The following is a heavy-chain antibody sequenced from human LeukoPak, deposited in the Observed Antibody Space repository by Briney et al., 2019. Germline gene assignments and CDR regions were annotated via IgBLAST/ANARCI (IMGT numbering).Heavy chain of an antibody. J-gene: IGHJ3*02. CDR1: GDSVSSNTAA. D-gene: IGHD1-1*01. CDR3: ARDGQLGNDALDI. Sequence: SQTLSLTCALSGDSVSSNTAAWNWIRLSPTSGLEWLGRTYYRSEWYNDYAVSMKSRITVNPDTSKNHFSLHLNSVTPEDTALYYCARDGQLGNDALDIWGQGTLVTVSS. CDR2: TYYRSEWYN. V-gene: IGHV6-1*01.